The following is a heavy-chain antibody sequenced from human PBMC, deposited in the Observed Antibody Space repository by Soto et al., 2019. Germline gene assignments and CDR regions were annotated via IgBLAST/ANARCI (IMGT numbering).Heavy chain of an antibody. V-gene: IGHV3-30*18. CDR2: ISSDERNK. J-gene: IGHJ4*02. Sequence: QVQLVESGGGVVQPGRSLRLSCAASGFTFSSHGMHWVRQAPGKGLEWVAVISSDERNKYYGDSVKGRFTISRDNSKNTLYLHMNSLRIEATAVYYCAKDQNVLLFLEWLAALDYWGQGTLVTVSS. D-gene: IGHD3-3*01. CDR3: AKDQNVLLFLEWLAALDY. CDR1: GFTFSSHG.